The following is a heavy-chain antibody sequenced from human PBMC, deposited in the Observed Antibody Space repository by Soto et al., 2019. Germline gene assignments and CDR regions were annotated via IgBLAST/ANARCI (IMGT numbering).Heavy chain of an antibody. CDR3: AHLSPVRGVRW. D-gene: IGHD3-10*01. V-gene: IGHV2-5*02. CDR2: IYWDDDK. Sequence: QITLKESGPTLVKPTQTLTLTCTFSGFSLSTSGVGVGWIRQPPGKALEWLALIYWDDDKRYSPSLKSRLTXTXXTSKNQVVLTMNNMDPVDPATYYCAHLSPVRGVRWWGQGTLVTVSS. J-gene: IGHJ4*02. CDR1: GFSLSTSGVG.